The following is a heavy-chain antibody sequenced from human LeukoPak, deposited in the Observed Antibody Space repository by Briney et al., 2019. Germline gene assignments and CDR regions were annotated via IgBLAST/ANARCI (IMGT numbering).Heavy chain of an antibody. J-gene: IGHJ4*02. CDR2: VRSDGNDK. V-gene: IGHV3-30*02. Sequence: GGSLRLSCAASESTFSNYGMHWVRQAPGKGLEWVTFVRSDGNDKYYADSVKGRFTISRDNSKNTLYLQMTSLRVEDTAIYYCATAGLDYWGQGSLVTVSS. CDR3: ATAGLDY. D-gene: IGHD2-21*02. CDR1: ESTFSNYG.